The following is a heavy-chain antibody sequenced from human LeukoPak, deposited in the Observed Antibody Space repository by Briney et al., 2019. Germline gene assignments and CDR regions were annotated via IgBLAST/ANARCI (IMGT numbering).Heavy chain of an antibody. J-gene: IGHJ5*02. V-gene: IGHV1-8*01. CDR1: GYTFTSYD. CDR2: MNPNSGNT. CDR3: ARALYTDLSFDP. D-gene: IGHD2-2*02. Sequence: ASVKVSCKASGYTFTSYDINWVRQATGQGLEWMGWMNPNSGNTGYAQKFQGRGTMTRNTSISTAYMELSSLRSEDTAVYYCARALYTDLSFDPWGQGTLVTVSS.